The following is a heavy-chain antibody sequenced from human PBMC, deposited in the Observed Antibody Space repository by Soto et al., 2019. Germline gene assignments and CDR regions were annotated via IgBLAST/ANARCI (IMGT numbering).Heavy chain of an antibody. Sequence: ASMKGSCKASGYTFTGYVITWVRQAPGQGLEWMGWTSAYNGNTNYAQRLQGRVTMTTDTSTSKAYMELRRLRSDDTAVYYCAREDPAPLRPSYWGQGTLVTV. CDR1: GYTFTGYV. CDR3: AREDPAPLRPSY. CDR2: TSAYNGNT. D-gene: IGHD2-2*01. J-gene: IGHJ4*02. V-gene: IGHV1-18*01.